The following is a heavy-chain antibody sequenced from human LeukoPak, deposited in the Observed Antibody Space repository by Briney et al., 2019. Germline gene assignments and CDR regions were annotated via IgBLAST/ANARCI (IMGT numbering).Heavy chain of an antibody. Sequence: SETLSLTCTVSGGSISSYYWSWIRQPPGKGLEGIGYIYYSGSTNYNPSLKSRVTISVDTSKNQFSLKLSSVTAADTAVYYCARGPGVVGATSAFDIWGQGTMVTVSS. V-gene: IGHV4-59*01. CDR1: GGSISSYY. CDR2: IYYSGST. D-gene: IGHD1-26*01. J-gene: IGHJ3*02. CDR3: ARGPGVVGATSAFDI.